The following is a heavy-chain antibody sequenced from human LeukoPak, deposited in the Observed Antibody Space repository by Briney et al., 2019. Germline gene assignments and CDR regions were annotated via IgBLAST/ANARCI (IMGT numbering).Heavy chain of an antibody. D-gene: IGHD4-11*01. CDR2: VKPDGSEK. Sequence: GGSLRLSCAASGFTFSSYAMSWVRQAPGKGLEWVAHVKPDGSEKSYVDSVKGRFTISRDNAQNSLYLQMNSLRAEDTAVYYCARVSRDFYSNYYYYYGMDVWGQGTTVTVSS. V-gene: IGHV3-7*01. CDR1: GFTFSSYA. J-gene: IGHJ6*02. CDR3: ARVSRDFYSNYYYYYGMDV.